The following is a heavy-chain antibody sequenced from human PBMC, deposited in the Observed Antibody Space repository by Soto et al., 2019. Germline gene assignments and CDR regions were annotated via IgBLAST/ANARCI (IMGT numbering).Heavy chain of an antibody. CDR2: IRSKANSYAT. V-gene: IGHV3-73*01. Sequence: GGSLRLSCAASGFTFSGSAMHWVRQASGKGLEWVGRIRSKANSYATAYAASVKGRFTISRDDSKNTAYLQMTSLRAEDTAVYYCAKGNTSGWYFFDYWGQGTLVTVSS. CDR1: GFTFSGSA. D-gene: IGHD6-19*01. CDR3: AKGNTSGWYFFDY. J-gene: IGHJ4*02.